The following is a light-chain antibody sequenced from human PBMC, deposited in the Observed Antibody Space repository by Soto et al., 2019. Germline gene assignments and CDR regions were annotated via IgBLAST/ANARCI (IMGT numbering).Light chain of an antibody. CDR2: GAS. CDR3: QQYNNWPST. Sequence: EIRMTHPPATRSVSPREIATLSCRASQSVSSNLAWYHQKPGQAPRLLIYGASTRATGIPARFSGSGSGTEFTLTISSLQSEDFAVYYCQQYNNWPSTFGQGTRLDIK. J-gene: IGKJ5*01. V-gene: IGKV3-15*01. CDR1: QSVSSN.